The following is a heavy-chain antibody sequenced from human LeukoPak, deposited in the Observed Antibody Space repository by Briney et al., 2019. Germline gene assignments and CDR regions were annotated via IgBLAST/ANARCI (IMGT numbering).Heavy chain of an antibody. CDR1: GGSISSSSYY. V-gene: IGHV4-39*07. Sequence: SETLSLTCTVSGGSISSSSYYWGWIRQPPGKGLEWIGSIYYSGSTYYNPSLKSRVTISVDTSKNQFSLKLSSVTAADTAVYYCARMNMLGGDYDAFDYWGQGTLVTVSS. CDR2: IYYSGST. CDR3: ARMNMLGGDYDAFDY. D-gene: IGHD4-17*01. J-gene: IGHJ4*02.